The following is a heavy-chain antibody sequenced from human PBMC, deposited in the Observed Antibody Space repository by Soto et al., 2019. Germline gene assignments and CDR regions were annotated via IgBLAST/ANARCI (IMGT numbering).Heavy chain of an antibody. J-gene: IGHJ4*02. V-gene: IGHV1-24*01. CDR2: FDPEDGET. D-gene: IGHD2-2*01. CDR3: ATAGPYGGSTSRPYYS. CDR1: GYTLTELS. Sequence: ASVKVSCKVSGYTLTELSMHWVRQAPGKGLEWMGGFDPEDGETIYAQKFQGRVTETEDTSTDTAYMELSSLRSEDTAVYYCATAGPYGGSTSRPYYSWGQGPLVTVSS.